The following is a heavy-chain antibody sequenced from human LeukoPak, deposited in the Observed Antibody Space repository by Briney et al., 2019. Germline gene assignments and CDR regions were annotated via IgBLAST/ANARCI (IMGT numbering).Heavy chain of an antibody. J-gene: IGHJ6*04. Sequence: GGSLRLSCAASGFTFRSYEMNWVRQAPGKGLEWISYISGSGSSIYYADSVKGRFTISRDNAKNSVHLQMNSLRAEDTAVYYCAELGITMIGGVWGKGTTVTISS. CDR1: GFTFRSYE. CDR3: AELGITMIGGV. D-gene: IGHD3-10*02. CDR2: ISGSGSSI. V-gene: IGHV3-48*03.